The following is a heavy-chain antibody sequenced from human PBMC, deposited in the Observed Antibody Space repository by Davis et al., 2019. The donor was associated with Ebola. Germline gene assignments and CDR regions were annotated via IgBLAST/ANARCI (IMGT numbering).Heavy chain of an antibody. CDR1: GYTFTSYD. J-gene: IGHJ4*02. D-gene: IGHD4-17*01. CDR2: MNPNSGGT. CDR3: ARVGTTVTTFDY. Sequence: ASVKVSCKASGYTFTSYDINWVRQATGQGLEWMGWMNPNSGGTNYAQKFQGWVTMTRDTSISTAYMELSRLRSDDTAVYYCARVGTTVTTFDYWGQGTLVTVSS. V-gene: IGHV1-2*04.